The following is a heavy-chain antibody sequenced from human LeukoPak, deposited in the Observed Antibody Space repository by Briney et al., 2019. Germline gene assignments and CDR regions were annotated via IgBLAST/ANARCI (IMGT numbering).Heavy chain of an antibody. CDR3: ARWRYCSSTSCYYNWFDP. Sequence: GASVKVSCKASGGTFSSYAISWVRQAPGQGLEWMGGIIPIFGTANYAQKFQGRVTITADESTSTAYMELSSLRSEDTAVYYCARWRYCSSTSCYYNWFDPWGQGTLVTVSS. CDR2: IIPIFGTA. CDR1: GGTFSSYA. J-gene: IGHJ5*02. V-gene: IGHV1-69*13. D-gene: IGHD2-2*01.